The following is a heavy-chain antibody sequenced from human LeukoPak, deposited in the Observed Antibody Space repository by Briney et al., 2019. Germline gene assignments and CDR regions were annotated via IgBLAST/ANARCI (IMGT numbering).Heavy chain of an antibody. Sequence: GGSLRLSCAASGFTFDAFGMTWVRQAPGKGLEWVSLISGDGGSTYYADSVKGRFTISRDNSKNSLYLQMNSLRTEDTALYHCAKDRGWYDYWGQGTLVTVSS. D-gene: IGHD6-19*01. CDR3: AKDRGWYDY. CDR2: ISGDGGST. V-gene: IGHV3-43*02. CDR1: GFTFDAFG. J-gene: IGHJ4*02.